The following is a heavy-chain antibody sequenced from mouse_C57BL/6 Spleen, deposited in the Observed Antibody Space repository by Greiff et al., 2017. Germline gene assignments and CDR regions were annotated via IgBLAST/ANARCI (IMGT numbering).Heavy chain of an antibody. CDR1: GYTFTSYW. CDR2: INPSSGYT. CDR3: AREGGNYWDYFDY. D-gene: IGHD2-1*01. V-gene: IGHV1-7*01. Sequence: QVQLQQSGAELAKPGASVKLSCKASGYTFTSYWMHWVKPRPGQGLEWIGYINPSSGYTKYNQKFKDKATLTADKSSSTSYMQLSIRTYEDSAVYYCAREGGNYWDYFDYWGQGTTLTVSS. J-gene: IGHJ2*01.